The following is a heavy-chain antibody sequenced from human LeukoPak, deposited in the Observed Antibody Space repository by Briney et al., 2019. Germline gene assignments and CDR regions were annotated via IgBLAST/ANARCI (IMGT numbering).Heavy chain of an antibody. J-gene: IGHJ4*02. CDR3: ARSFITGTTEIDY. Sequence: GGSLRLSCAASGFTFSSYSMNWVRQAPGKGLEWVSSISSSSSYIYYAGSVKGRFTISRDNAKNSLYLQMNSLRAEDTAVYYCARSFITGTTEIDYWGQGTLVTVSS. CDR1: GFTFSSYS. D-gene: IGHD1-20*01. V-gene: IGHV3-21*01. CDR2: ISSSSSYI.